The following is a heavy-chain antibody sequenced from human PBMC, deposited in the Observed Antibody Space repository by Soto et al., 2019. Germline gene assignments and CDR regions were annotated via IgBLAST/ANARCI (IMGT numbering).Heavy chain of an antibody. J-gene: IGHJ4*02. CDR1: GFTFCTRA. CDR2: ISGGNT. CDR3: AKDLKAPSY. V-gene: IGHV3-23*01. Sequence: GWSMRLSCAASGFTFCTRAVSWVRQAPGKGLEWVSAISGGNTYYADSVKGRFTISTDNSKNTLDLQMNSLRAEDTAIYYCAKDLKAPSYWGQGTLVTVSS.